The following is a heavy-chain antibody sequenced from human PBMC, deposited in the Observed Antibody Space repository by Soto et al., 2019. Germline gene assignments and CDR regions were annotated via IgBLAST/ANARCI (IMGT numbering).Heavy chain of an antibody. CDR2: IYHSGTT. J-gene: IGHJ5*02. CDR1: VYSISSGHY. Sequence: SETLSLTCAFSVYSISSGHYWGWIRQPPGKGLEWIGSIYHSGTTYYNPSLKNRVTISLDTSKNQVSLRLNSGTAADSAVYYCARSMYSSSWYAGSWGQGIMVTVXS. CDR3: ARSMYSSSWYAGS. V-gene: IGHV4-38-2*01. D-gene: IGHD6-13*01.